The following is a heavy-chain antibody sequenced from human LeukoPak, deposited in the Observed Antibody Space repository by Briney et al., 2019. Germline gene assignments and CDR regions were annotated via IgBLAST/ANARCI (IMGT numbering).Heavy chain of an antibody. V-gene: IGHV4-59*11. Sequence: SETLSLTCSVSGGSLSSHYWSWIRQPPGKGLELIGHIHDTGSTFYNPSLRGRVTISLDTSNNQFSLKLTSMTAADTAVYYCARFSSGCSTSSCYLTYWGQGTPSPSP. CDR1: GGSLSSHY. J-gene: IGHJ4*02. CDR2: IHDTGST. CDR3: ARFSSGCSTSSCYLTY. D-gene: IGHD2-2*01.